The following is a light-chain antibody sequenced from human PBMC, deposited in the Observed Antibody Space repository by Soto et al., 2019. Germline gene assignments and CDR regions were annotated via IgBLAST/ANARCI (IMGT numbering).Light chain of an antibody. CDR2: NNN. CDR1: SSNIGSNY. J-gene: IGLJ1*01. Sequence: QSALTQPPSASGTPGQRVTISCSGSSSNIGSNYVYWYQQLPGTAPKLLIYNNNLRPSGVPDRFSGSKSDTSASLAISGLRSEDEADYYCAAWDDSLSGYVFGTGTKVTVL. V-gene: IGLV1-47*02. CDR3: AAWDDSLSGYV.